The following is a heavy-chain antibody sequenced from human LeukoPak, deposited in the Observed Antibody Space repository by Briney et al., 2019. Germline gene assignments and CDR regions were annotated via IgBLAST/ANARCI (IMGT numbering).Heavy chain of an antibody. CDR1: AFTFSNYW. CDR3: ARAPDCWSGYYDY. V-gene: IGHV3-7*01. J-gene: IGHJ4*02. CDR2: INQEGSDI. D-gene: IGHD3-3*01. Sequence: GGSLRLSCAASAFTFSNYWMIWVRQARGRGLEWVANINQEGSDIHYEVSVKARFTSSRDNSKNSLYLQMNTLRAEDTAVYYCARAPDCWSGYYDYWGQGILVTVSS.